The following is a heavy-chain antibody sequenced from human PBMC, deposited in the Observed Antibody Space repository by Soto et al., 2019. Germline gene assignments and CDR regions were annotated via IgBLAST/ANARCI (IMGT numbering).Heavy chain of an antibody. CDR3: VSAYTYGPDAFDI. Sequence: QVQLVESGGGVVQPGRSLRLSCAGSGFTFSSYAMHWVRQAPGKGLEWVAVIFHDGSDEYYADSVKGRLTVSRDNSQNALHLHLNSLKPEDTAVYYCVSAYTYGPDAFDIWGQGTMVTVTT. V-gene: IGHV3-30-3*01. CDR2: IFHDGSDE. D-gene: IGHD5-18*01. CDR1: GFTFSSYA. J-gene: IGHJ3*02.